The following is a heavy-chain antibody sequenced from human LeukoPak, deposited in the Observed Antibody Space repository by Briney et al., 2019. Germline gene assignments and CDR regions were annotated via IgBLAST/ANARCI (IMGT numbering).Heavy chain of an antibody. CDR3: ARGMATNYYYYGMDV. Sequence: ETLSLTCTVFGGSISSYYWSWIRQPPGKGLEWIGYIYYSGSTNYNASLKSRVTISVDTSNNQFSLKLSSVTAADTAVYYCARGMATNYYYYGMDVWGQGTTVTVSS. J-gene: IGHJ6*02. CDR2: IYYSGST. CDR1: GGSISSYY. D-gene: IGHD5-24*01. V-gene: IGHV4-59*01.